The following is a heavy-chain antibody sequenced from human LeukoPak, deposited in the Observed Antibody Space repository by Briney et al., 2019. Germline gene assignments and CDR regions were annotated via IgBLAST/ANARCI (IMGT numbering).Heavy chain of an antibody. CDR1: GGSISTSGYS. Sequence: PSETLSLTCTVSGGSISTSGYSWSWIRQPPGEGLEWIGYFHHAGYTSYNPSLKSRVTISGDRSKNQFSLKLSSVTAADTAVYYCARQVTMVRGVIISWFDPWGQGTLVTVPS. D-gene: IGHD3-10*01. CDR3: ARQVTMVRGVIISWFDP. J-gene: IGHJ5*02. CDR2: FHHAGYT. V-gene: IGHV4-30-2*01.